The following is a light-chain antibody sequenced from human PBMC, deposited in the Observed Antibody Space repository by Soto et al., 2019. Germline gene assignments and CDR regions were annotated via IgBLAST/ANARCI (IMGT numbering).Light chain of an antibody. J-gene: IGLJ3*02. CDR1: SSNIGSNT. Sequence: QSVLTQRPSASGTPGQRVTISCSGSSSNIGSNTVNWYQQLPGTAPKLLIYSNNQRPSGVPDRFSGSKSGTSASLAISGLQSEDEADYYCAAWDDSLNGPVFGVGTKVTVL. CDR3: AAWDDSLNGPV. CDR2: SNN. V-gene: IGLV1-44*01.